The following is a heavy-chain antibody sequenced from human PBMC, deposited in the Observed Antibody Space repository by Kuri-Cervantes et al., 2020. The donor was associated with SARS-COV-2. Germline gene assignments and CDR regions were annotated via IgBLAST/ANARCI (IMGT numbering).Heavy chain of an antibody. CDR1: GFTFSSYS. Sequence: GESLKISCAASGFTFSSYSMNWVRQAPGKGLGWVSSISSSSSYIYYADSVKGRFTISRDNAKNSLYLQMNSLRAEDTAVYYCAKELSRDIVVVPVYHYYYGMDVWGQGTTVTVSS. CDR2: ISSSSSYI. D-gene: IGHD2-2*01. CDR3: AKELSRDIVVVPVYHYYYGMDV. V-gene: IGHV3-21*01. J-gene: IGHJ6*02.